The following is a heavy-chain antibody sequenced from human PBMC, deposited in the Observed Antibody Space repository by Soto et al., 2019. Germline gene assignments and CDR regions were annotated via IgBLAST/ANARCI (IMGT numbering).Heavy chain of an antibody. Sequence: PSETLSLTCTVSGGSISSGDYYWSWIRQPPGKGLEWIGYIYYSGSTYYNTSLKSRVTISVDTSKNQFSLKLSSVTAADTAVYYCARVNGFYRRFDYWGQGTLVTVSS. D-gene: IGHD3-3*01. J-gene: IGHJ4*02. CDR3: ARVNGFYRRFDY. CDR2: IYYSGST. V-gene: IGHV4-30-4*01. CDR1: GGSISSGDYY.